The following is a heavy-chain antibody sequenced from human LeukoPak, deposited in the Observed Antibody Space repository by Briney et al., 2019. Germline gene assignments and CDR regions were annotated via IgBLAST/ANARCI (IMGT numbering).Heavy chain of an antibody. CDR2: IYYSGST. Sequence: SETLSLTCTVSGGSISSYYWSWIRQPPGKGLEWIGYIYYSGSTNYNPSLKSRVTISVDTSKNQFSLELSSVTAADTAVYYCARDGNLWFGEGYFDYWGQGTLVTVSS. CDR3: ARDGNLWFGEGYFDY. J-gene: IGHJ4*02. V-gene: IGHV4-59*01. D-gene: IGHD3-10*01. CDR1: GGSISSYY.